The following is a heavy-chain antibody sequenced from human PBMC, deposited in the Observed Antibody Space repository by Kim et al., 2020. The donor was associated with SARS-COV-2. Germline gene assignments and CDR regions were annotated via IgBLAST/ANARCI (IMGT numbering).Heavy chain of an antibody. D-gene: IGHD3-22*01. Sequence: GESLKISCKGSGYSFTSYWIGWVRQMPGKGLEWMGIIYPGDSDTRYSPSFQGQVTISADKSISTAYLQWSSLKASDTAMYYCATRGGYYDSSGYYRGFDYWGQGTFVTVSS. CDR2: IYPGDSDT. V-gene: IGHV5-51*01. J-gene: IGHJ4*02. CDR1: GYSFTSYW. CDR3: ATRGGYYDSSGYYRGFDY.